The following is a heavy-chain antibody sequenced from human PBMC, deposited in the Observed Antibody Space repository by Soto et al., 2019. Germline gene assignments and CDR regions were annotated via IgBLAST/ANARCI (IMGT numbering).Heavy chain of an antibody. J-gene: IGHJ6*03. Sequence: SETLSLTCTVSGGSISSYYWSWIRQPPGKGLEWIGYIYYSGSTNYNPSLKRRVTISVDTSKNQFSLKLSSVTAADTAVYYCARGYDFWSGYFLYYMDVWGKGTTVTVSS. CDR2: IYYSGST. CDR1: GGSISSYY. V-gene: IGHV4-59*08. CDR3: ARGYDFWSGYFLYYMDV. D-gene: IGHD3-3*01.